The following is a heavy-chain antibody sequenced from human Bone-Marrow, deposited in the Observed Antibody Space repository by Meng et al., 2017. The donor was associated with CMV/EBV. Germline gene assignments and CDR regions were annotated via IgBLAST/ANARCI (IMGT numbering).Heavy chain of an antibody. J-gene: IGHJ4*02. D-gene: IGHD5-18*01. CDR3: AREGVQLWYY. V-gene: IGHV1-69*05. CDR2: IIPIFGTA. CDR1: GYTFTGHY. Sequence: SVKVSCKASGYTFTGHYLHWVRQAPGQGLEWMGGIIPIFGTANYTQKFQGRVTITTDESTSTAYMELSSLRSDDTAVYYCAREGVQLWYYWGQGTRVTGSS.